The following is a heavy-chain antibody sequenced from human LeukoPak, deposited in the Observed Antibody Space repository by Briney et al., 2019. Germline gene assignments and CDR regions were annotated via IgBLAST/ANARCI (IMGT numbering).Heavy chain of an antibody. Sequence: SETLSLTCAVSGRSISSNHWWSWVRQSPAKGLEWIGEIDNSGKINYNPSLKSRVTISIDTSKNQFSLRLTSVTAADTAVYFCATLVSTRYYFDYWGQGTLVTVSS. V-gene: IGHV4-4*02. CDR2: IDNSGKI. CDR1: GRSISSNHW. CDR3: ATLVSTRYYFDY. J-gene: IGHJ4*02. D-gene: IGHD5/OR15-5a*01.